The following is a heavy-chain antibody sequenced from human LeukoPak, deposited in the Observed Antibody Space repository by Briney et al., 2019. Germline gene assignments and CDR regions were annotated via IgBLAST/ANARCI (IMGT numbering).Heavy chain of an antibody. V-gene: IGHV5-10-1*01. CDR2: IDPSDSYT. Sequence: GESLRISCKGSGYSFTSYWISWVRQMPGKGLEWMGRIDPSDSYTNYSPSFQGHVTISADKSISTAYLQWSSLKASDTAMYYRAILVVPAAWTNYYYYYGMDVWGKGTTVTVSS. D-gene: IGHD2-2*01. CDR1: GYSFTSYW. J-gene: IGHJ6*04. CDR3: AILVVPAAWTNYYYYYGMDV.